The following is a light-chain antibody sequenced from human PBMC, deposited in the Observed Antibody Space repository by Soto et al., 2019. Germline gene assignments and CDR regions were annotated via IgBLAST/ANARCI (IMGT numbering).Light chain of an antibody. CDR2: DVN. CDR3: CSYTTISTYV. J-gene: IGLJ1*01. V-gene: IGLV2-14*03. CDR1: SSDVGAYNY. Sequence: QSALTQPASVSGSPGQSIAISCTGTSSDVGAYNYVSWYQQHPGKAPKLMIYDVNNRPSGVSNRFSGSKSGNTASLTISGLHAEDEADYYCCSYTTISTYVFGTGTKLTVL.